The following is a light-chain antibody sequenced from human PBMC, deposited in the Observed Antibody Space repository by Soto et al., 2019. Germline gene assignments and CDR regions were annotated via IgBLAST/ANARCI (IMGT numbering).Light chain of an antibody. CDR2: DAS. CDR1: QSVSSN. CDR3: QLYANWTIT. Sequence: IVMTQSPATLAVSPGDSATLSCRASQSVSSNLAWHQQKPGQAPRILMYDASTRATGISARFSGSGSGTELTLTISSLRGEYFAVYNSQLYANWTITSGQG. J-gene: IGKJ5*01. V-gene: IGKV3-15*01.